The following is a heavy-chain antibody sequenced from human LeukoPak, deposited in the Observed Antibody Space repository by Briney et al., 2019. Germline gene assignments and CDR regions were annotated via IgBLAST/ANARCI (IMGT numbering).Heavy chain of an antibody. CDR1: GHSIAGYY. Sequence: GASVKVSCKNPGHSIAGYYIHWVRQAPGQGLEWMGRLNPNYRDTNFAQRFQGRVTMTRDTTITTAFMELNNLRSDDTAIYYCARGAYDYDAFDIWGQGTMVTVSS. J-gene: IGHJ3*02. D-gene: IGHD4-11*01. V-gene: IGHV1-2*06. CDR3: ARGAYDYDAFDI. CDR2: LNPNYRDT.